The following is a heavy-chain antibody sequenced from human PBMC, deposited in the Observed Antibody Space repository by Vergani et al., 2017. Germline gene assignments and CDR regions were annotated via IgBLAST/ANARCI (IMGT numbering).Heavy chain of an antibody. CDR2: IYYSGST. CDR1: GGSISSGGYY. D-gene: IGHD3-10*01. Sequence: QVQLQESGPGLVKPSQTLSLTCTVSGGSISSGGYYWSWIRQPPGKGLEWIGYIYYSGSTYYNPSLKSRVTISVDTSKNQFSLKLSSVTAADTAVYYCARVLRSGSRCNWFDPWGQGTLVTVSS. V-gene: IGHV4-31*03. J-gene: IGHJ5*02. CDR3: ARVLRSGSRCNWFDP.